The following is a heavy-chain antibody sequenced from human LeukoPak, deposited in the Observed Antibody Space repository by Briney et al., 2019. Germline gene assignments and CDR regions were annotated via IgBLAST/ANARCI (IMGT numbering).Heavy chain of an antibody. CDR3: ARDQNVLLWFGELLDSTGDWFDP. D-gene: IGHD3-10*01. CDR1: GYTFTSYG. CDR2: ISAYNGNT. J-gene: IGHJ5*02. Sequence: ASVKVSCKASGYTFTSYGISWVRQAPGQGLEWMGWISAYNGNTNYAQKLQGRVTMTTDTSTSTAYMELRSLRSDDTAVYYCARDQNVLLWFGELLDSTGDWFDPWGQGTLVTVSS. V-gene: IGHV1-18*01.